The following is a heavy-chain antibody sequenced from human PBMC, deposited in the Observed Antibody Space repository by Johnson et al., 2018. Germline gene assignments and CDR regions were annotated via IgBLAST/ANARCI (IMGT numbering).Heavy chain of an antibody. Sequence: QVQLVQSGAAVKKPGSSVKVSCKASGGPFSRYTINWVRQTPGQGLEWMGTIILLLGIANNAQKFQVRVTITADKSTNTVYMELSSLRFEERAVYYCARNEVDAAFELWGQGTMVTVSS. CDR1: GGPFSRYT. CDR2: IILLLGIA. J-gene: IGHJ3*01. CDR3: ARNEVDAAFEL. D-gene: IGHD5-12*01. V-gene: IGHV1-69*02.